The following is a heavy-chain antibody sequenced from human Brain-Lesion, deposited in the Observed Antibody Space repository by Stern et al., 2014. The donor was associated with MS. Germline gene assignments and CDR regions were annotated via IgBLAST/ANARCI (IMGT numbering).Heavy chain of an antibody. D-gene: IGHD2-21*01. V-gene: IGHV3-43D*03. CDR2: ITWDGGST. J-gene: IGHJ4*02. Sequence: EVQLVESGGGVVQPGGSLRLSCAASGFTFDDSAMHWVRQAPGKGLEWVSLITWDGGSTSYTDSVKGRFSISRDNRKSFLYLQMNSLRPEDTALYYCAGGLGFWGRGTLVTVSS. CDR1: GFTFDDSA. CDR3: AGGLGF.